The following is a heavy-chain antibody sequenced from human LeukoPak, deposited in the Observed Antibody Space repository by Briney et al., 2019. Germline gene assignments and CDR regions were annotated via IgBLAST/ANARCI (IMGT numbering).Heavy chain of an antibody. J-gene: IGHJ6*03. V-gene: IGHV3-20*04. D-gene: IGHD3-3*01. CDR1: GFTFDDYG. Sequence: GGSLRLSCVASGFTFDDYGMSWVRQAPGKGLEWVSGINWNGGSTGYADSVKGRFTISRDNAKNSLYLQMNSLRAEDTALYYCAREGRLEWLLLQYYYMDVWGKGTTVTVSS. CDR3: AREGRLEWLLLQYYYMDV. CDR2: INWNGGST.